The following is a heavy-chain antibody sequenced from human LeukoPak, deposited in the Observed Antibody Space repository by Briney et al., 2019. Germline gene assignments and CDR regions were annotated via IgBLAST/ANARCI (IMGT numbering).Heavy chain of an antibody. CDR3: ARGGRGSSWFDN. V-gene: IGHV3-13*01. Sequence: TGGSLRLSCAASGFTFKSYGMHWVRQAAGEGLEWVSAIGTAGDTYYPGSVKGRFTISRENAKNSLYLQMNSLRAGDTAVYYCARGGRGSSWFDNWGQGTLVTVSS. CDR2: IGTAGDT. J-gene: IGHJ4*02. D-gene: IGHD6-13*01. CDR1: GFTFKSYG.